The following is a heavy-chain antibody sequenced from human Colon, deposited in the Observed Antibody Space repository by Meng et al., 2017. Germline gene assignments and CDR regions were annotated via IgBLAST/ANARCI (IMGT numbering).Heavy chain of an antibody. CDR2: INPNSGVT. D-gene: IGHD4-17*01. CDR1: GDTFTGYY. V-gene: IGHV1-2*06. J-gene: IGHJ4*02. Sequence: APLVQSGAEVKKPGVSVKVSCKASGDTFTGYYMHWVRQAPGQGLEWMGRINPNSGVTNHAQKFQGRVTMTRDTSISTAYMELSRVRFDDTAVYYCAREREGEHDYGDRFFDYWGQGTLVTVSS. CDR3: AREREGEHDYGDRFFDY.